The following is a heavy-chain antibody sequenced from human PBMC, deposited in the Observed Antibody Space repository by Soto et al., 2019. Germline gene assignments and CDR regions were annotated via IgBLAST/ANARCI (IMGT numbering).Heavy chain of an antibody. J-gene: IGHJ4*02. CDR1: EIIFSGYG. V-gene: IGHV3-33*01. CDR3: ERDGVGGTVFFGYLDY. Sequence: QVQLVESGGGVVQPARSLRLSCAVSEIIFSGYGMHWVRQAPGKGLEWVAVIRFDGSNIHYADSVKGRFTISRDNSKNTLYLQMDSLRAEDTAVYYCERDGVGGTVFFGYLDYWGQGALVTVSS. D-gene: IGHD1-26*01. CDR2: IRFDGSNI.